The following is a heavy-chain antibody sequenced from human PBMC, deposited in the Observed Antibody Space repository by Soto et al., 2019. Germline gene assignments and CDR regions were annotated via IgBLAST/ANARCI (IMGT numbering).Heavy chain of an antibody. CDR1: GFTFSSYA. CDR2: ISGSGDRT. D-gene: IGHD1-7*01. V-gene: IGHV3-23*01. CDR3: AKDPLDLTGAKLDH. J-gene: IGHJ4*02. Sequence: EVQLLESGGGLVQPGGSLRLSCAASGFTFSSYAMSWVRQAPGKGPEWVSAISGSGDRTYYADSVKGRFTISRDNSKNTLYLQMNRVSPVDTAVYYCAKDPLDLTGAKLDHWGQGTLVTVSS.